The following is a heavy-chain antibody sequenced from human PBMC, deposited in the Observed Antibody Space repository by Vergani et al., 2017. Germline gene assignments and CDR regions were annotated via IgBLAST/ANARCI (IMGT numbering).Heavy chain of an antibody. D-gene: IGHD2-15*01. V-gene: IGHV4-34*01. Sequence: QVQLQQWGAGLLKPSETLSLTCAVYGGSFSGYYWSWIRQPPGKVLEWIGEINHSGSTNYNPSLKSRVTISVDTSKNQFSLKLSSVTAADTAVYYCARGKYCSGGSCYYYYYYYMDVWGKGTTVTVSS. CDR2: INHSGST. CDR3: ARGKYCSGGSCYYYYYYYMDV. J-gene: IGHJ6*03. CDR1: GGSFSGYY.